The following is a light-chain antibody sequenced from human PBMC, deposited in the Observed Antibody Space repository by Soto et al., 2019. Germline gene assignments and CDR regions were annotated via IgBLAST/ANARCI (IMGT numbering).Light chain of an antibody. CDR3: MQPLQSWT. Sequence: DIVMTQSPLSLPVTPGEPASISCRSSQSLLHSNGYNYLDWYLQKPGQSPQLLIYLGSNRASGVPVRFSRSGSGTDFTLKISRVEAEDVGVYYCMQPLQSWTFGPGTKVDIK. V-gene: IGKV2-28*01. CDR2: LGS. CDR1: QSLLHSNGYNY. J-gene: IGKJ1*01.